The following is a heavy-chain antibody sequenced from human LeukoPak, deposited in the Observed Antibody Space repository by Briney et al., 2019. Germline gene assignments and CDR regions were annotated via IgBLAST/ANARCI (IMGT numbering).Heavy chain of an antibody. V-gene: IGHV3-30*03. Sequence: PGGSLRLSWAASGFTFRYYGIHWVRQAPGKGLEWVAVISYDATNKYYTDSVKGRFTISRDNSKNTLYLQMNSLRAEDTAVYYCARDQDVAAAGTWGSLDYWGQGTLVTVSS. D-gene: IGHD6-13*01. CDR3: ARDQDVAAAGTWGSLDY. J-gene: IGHJ4*02. CDR2: ISYDATNK. CDR1: GFTFRYYG.